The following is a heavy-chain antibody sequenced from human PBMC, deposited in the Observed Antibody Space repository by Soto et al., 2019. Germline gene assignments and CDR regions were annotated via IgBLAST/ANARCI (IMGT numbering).Heavy chain of an antibody. CDR3: AANEGRDGYSFDY. CDR2: IIPIFGTP. Sequence: ASVKVSCKASGVTFTRQDMRWVRQAPGQGLEWMGGIIPIFGTPQYAEKFQDRVTITADESTSTAYMELSSLTSEDTAVYYCAANEGRDGYSFDYWGQGPLFTVSS. D-gene: IGHD5-12*01. CDR1: GVTFTRQD. J-gene: IGHJ4*02. V-gene: IGHV1-69*13.